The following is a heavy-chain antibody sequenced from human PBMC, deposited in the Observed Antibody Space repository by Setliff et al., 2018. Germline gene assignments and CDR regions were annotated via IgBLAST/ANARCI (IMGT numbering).Heavy chain of an antibody. V-gene: IGHV3-11*04. Sequence: PGGSLRLSCAASGFLFKDYYMTWIRQAPGKGLEWLSYISSSGSNILYADSVKGRFTISRDNARDSLYLHMNSLGAEDTAVYYCARSPANGGHDAFDIWGQGTMVTVSS. CDR1: GFLFKDYY. CDR2: ISSSGSNI. D-gene: IGHD6-25*01. CDR3: ARSPANGGHDAFDI. J-gene: IGHJ3*02.